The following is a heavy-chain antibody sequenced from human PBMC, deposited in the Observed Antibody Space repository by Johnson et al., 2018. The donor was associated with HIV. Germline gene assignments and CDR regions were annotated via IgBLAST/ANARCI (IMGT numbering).Heavy chain of an antibody. J-gene: IGHJ3*02. Sequence: QVHLVESGGGVVQPGRSLRLSCAASRFTFSSYAMPWVRQAPGKGLEWVAVISYDGSNKYYADSVKGRFTISRDNSKNTLYLQMNSLRAEDTAVYYCARKADAFDIWGQGTMITVSS. CDR2: ISYDGSNK. V-gene: IGHV3-30*04. CDR1: RFTFSSYA. CDR3: ARKADAFDI.